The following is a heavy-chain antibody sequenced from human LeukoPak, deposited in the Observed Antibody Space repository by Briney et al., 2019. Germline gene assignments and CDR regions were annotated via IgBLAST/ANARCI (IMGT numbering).Heavy chain of an antibody. V-gene: IGHV1-69*06. J-gene: IGHJ4*02. Sequence: ASVKVSCKASGGTFSSYAISWVRQAPGQGLEWMGGIIPIFGTANYAQKFQGRVTITADKSTSTAYMELSSLRSEDTAVYCCARAGPYYYDSSGYEWGQGTLVTVSS. D-gene: IGHD3-22*01. CDR2: IIPIFGTA. CDR1: GGTFSSYA. CDR3: ARAGPYYYDSSGYE.